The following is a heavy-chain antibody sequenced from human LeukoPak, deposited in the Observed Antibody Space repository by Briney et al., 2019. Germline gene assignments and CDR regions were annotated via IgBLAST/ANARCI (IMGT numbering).Heavy chain of an antibody. V-gene: IGHV4-38-2*01. CDR1: GFTFSSYA. D-gene: IGHD3-10*01. J-gene: IGHJ2*01. CDR3: ARWAMVRGVITWYFDL. CDR2: IYYSGST. Sequence: GSLRLSCAASGFTFSSYAMSWVRQAPGKGLEWIGSIYYSGSTYYNPSLKSRVTISVDTSKNQFSLKLSSVTAADTAVYYCARWAMVRGVITWYFDLWGRGTLVTVSS.